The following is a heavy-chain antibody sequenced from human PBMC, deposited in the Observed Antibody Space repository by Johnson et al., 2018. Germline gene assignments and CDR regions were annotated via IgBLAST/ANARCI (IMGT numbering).Heavy chain of an antibody. V-gene: IGHV3-43*02. CDR1: GFTFDDHA. D-gene: IGHD3-22*01. CDR2: INWNGT. Sequence: VQLVESGGGLAQPGSSLRLSCAASGFTFDDHAMHWVRQVPGKGLEWVSGINWNGTYYADSVQGRFTISRDNSKNSLYLQINSLRTEDTALYYCAKDSGYLYGLDVGGQGTTVIVSS. CDR3: AKDSGYLYGLDV. J-gene: IGHJ6*02.